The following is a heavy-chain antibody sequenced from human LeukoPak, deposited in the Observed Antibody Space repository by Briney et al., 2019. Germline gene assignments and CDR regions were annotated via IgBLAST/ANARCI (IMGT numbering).Heavy chain of an antibody. D-gene: IGHD6-13*01. CDR1: GFTFSKYW. V-gene: IGHV3-7*01. Sequence: PGGSLTLSCPASGFTFSKYWMSWVRPAAGRGLEWVAYIKEDGNEIYYVGSVKGRFTMSRDNAKNSLFLQMSSLRAEGPGVYYRGKKGYNSHWSGGWFDPWGQGTLVTVSS. CDR2: IKEDGNEI. CDR3: GKKGYNSHWSGGWFDP. J-gene: IGHJ5*02.